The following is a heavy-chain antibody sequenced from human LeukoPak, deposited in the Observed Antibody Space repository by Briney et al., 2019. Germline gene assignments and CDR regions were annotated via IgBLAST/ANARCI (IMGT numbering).Heavy chain of an antibody. Sequence: GGSLRLSCAASGFTFSSYSMNWVRQAPRKGLEWVSSISSSSSYIYYADSVKGRFTISRDNAKNSLYLQMNSLRAEDTAVYYCARDRLRFLEWLLSLDAFDIWGQGTMVTVSS. D-gene: IGHD3-3*01. CDR1: GFTFSSYS. CDR2: ISSSSSYI. J-gene: IGHJ3*02. CDR3: ARDRLRFLEWLLSLDAFDI. V-gene: IGHV3-21*01.